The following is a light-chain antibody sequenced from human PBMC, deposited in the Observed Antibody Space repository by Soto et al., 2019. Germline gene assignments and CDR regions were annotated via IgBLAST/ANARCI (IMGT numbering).Light chain of an antibody. V-gene: IGKV3-20*01. CDR2: GAS. Sequence: IVLTQSPGTLSLSPGERATLPCRASQSVSRSYLAWYQQKPGQAPRLLIYGASSRANGIPDRFSGSGSGTDFTLNISRLEPEDFAVYYCQQYGSSPLITFGQGTRLEIK. CDR3: QQYGSSPLIT. CDR1: QSVSRSY. J-gene: IGKJ5*01.